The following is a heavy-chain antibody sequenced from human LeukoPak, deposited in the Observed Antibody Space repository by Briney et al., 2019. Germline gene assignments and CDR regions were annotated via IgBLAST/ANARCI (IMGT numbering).Heavy chain of an antibody. V-gene: IGHV1-46*01. CDR1: GYIFIGYY. D-gene: IGHD1-26*01. J-gene: IGHJ4*02. CDR2: INPSGGST. Sequence: ASVRVSCKTSGYIFIGYYMHWVRQAPGQGLEWMGIINPSGGSTSYAQKFQGRVTMTRDMSTSTVYMELSSLRSEDTAVYYCAREGEVRDFDYWGQGTLVTVSS. CDR3: AREGEVRDFDY.